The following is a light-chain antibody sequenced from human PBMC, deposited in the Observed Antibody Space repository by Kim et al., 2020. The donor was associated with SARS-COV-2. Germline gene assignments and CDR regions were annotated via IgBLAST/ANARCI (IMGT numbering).Light chain of an antibody. CDR2: GSS. CDR1: QSIGTH. J-gene: IGKJ2*01. Sequence: EIVMTQSPGTLSVSPGERATLSCRASQSIGTHLAWYQHKPGQPPRLLIYGSSTSAPGVPGRFSATGSGTDFTLTVSSLQSEDCAVYYCHPYNDWHTGDTFGKGTNLEI. V-gene: IGKV3-15*01. CDR3: HPYNDWHTGDT.